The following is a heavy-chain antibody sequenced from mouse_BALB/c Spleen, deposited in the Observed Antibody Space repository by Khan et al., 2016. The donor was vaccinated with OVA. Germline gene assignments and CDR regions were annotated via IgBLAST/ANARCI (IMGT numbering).Heavy chain of an antibody. CDR1: GFSLTSYG. D-gene: IGHD2-3*01. Sequence: QVQLKQSGAGLVAPSQSLSISCTASGFSLTSYGVHWVRQPPGKGLEWLALIWSDGSTNYNSDLKSSMRIRKYNSKSKVFLKMYSLQTDDTAIYYCARWFDGYSSRYAMGYWGQGTSVTVSS. CDR2: IWSDGST. V-gene: IGHV2-6*02. J-gene: IGHJ4*01. CDR3: ARWFDGYSSRYAMGY.